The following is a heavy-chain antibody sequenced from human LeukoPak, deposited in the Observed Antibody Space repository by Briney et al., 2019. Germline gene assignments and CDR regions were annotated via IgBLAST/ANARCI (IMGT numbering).Heavy chain of an antibody. CDR3: ARDHHTMVRGVMTQTIDY. D-gene: IGHD3-10*01. J-gene: IGHJ4*02. Sequence: SETLSLTCAVYGGSFSGYYWSWIRQPPGKGLEWIGEINHSGSTNYNPSLKSRVTISVDTSKNQFSLKLSSVTAADTAVYYCARDHHTMVRGVMTQTIDYWGQGTLVTVSS. CDR1: GGSFSGYY. CDR2: INHSGST. V-gene: IGHV4-34*01.